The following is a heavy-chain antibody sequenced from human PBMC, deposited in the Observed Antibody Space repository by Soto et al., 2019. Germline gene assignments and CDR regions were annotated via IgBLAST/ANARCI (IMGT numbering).Heavy chain of an antibody. CDR2: INAGNGNT. CDR3: ARDRLVRCTSCYPN. Sequence: ASVKVSCKASGYTFTSYAMHWVRQAPGQRLEWMGWINAGNGNTKYSQKFQGRVTITRDTSASTAYMELSSLRSEDTAVYYCARDRLVRCTSCYPNWGQGTLVTVSS. J-gene: IGHJ4*02. CDR1: GYTFTSYA. V-gene: IGHV1-3*01. D-gene: IGHD2-2*01.